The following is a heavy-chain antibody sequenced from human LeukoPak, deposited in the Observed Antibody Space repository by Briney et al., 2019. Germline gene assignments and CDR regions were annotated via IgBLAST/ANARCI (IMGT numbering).Heavy chain of an antibody. CDR2: IFSGGST. V-gene: IGHV3-53*01. CDR1: GFTVSSNY. Sequence: GGSLRLSCAASGFTVSSNYMSWVRQAPGKGLEWVSGIFSGGSTYYEDSVKSRFTFSRDNSKNTLYLQMNSLTAEHTAVYYCARDGRYYGSGSGFDYWGQGTLVTVSS. J-gene: IGHJ4*02. D-gene: IGHD3-10*01. CDR3: ARDGRYYGSGSGFDY.